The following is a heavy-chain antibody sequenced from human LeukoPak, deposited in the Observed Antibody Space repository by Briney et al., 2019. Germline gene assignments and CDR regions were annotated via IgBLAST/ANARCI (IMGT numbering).Heavy chain of an antibody. J-gene: IGHJ3*02. CDR1: GYTFTSYG. D-gene: IGHD2-21*01. CDR2: ISAYNGNT. V-gene: IGHV1-18*01. CDR3: ARAVMTSPRSAFDI. Sequence: ASVKVSCKASGYTFTSYGISWVRQAPGQGLEGMGWISAYNGNTNYAQKLQGRVTMTTDTSTSTAYMELRSLRSDDTAVYYCARAVMTSPRSAFDIWGQGTMVTVSS.